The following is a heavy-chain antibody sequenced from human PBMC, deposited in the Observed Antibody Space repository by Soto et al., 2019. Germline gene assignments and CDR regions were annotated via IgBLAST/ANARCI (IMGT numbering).Heavy chain of an antibody. V-gene: IGHV1-46*01. CDR3: ETSLQLRKGWAFDY. D-gene: IGHD1-7*01. CDR2: INPSDGTT. Sequence: QVQLVQSGAEVKKPGASVKVSCKASGYTITTYFMQWVRQAPGQGLEWVGIINPSDGTTSYAQKFQGRLSMTRDTSTNTVYMDLSSLRSEDTAVYYCETSLQLRKGWAFDYWGQGTLVTVSS. J-gene: IGHJ4*02. CDR1: GYTITTYF.